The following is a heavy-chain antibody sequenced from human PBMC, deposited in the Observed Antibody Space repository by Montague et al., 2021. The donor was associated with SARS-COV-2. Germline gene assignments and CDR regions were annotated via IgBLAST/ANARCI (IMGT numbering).Heavy chain of an antibody. CDR3: ARSLNQQWLRFPPGAFFGY. CDR2: FYYTGGT. Sequence: SQSLSLTYTVSGASLSSNTYYWGWVRQPPGKGLEFIGNFYYTGGTYYNPSLQSRVTISVDTSNNHFSLKLGSVTAADTSVYYCARSLNQQWLRFPPGAFFGYWGQGTLVTVSS. CDR1: GASLSSNTYY. V-gene: IGHV4-39*02. J-gene: IGHJ4*02. D-gene: IGHD6-19*01.